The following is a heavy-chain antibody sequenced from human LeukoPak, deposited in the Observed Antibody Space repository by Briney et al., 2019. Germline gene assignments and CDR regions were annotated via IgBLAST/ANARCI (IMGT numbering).Heavy chain of an antibody. Sequence: PSETLPLTCTVSGGSISSGGYYWSWIRQHPGKGLEWIGYIYYSGSTYYNPSLKSRVTISVDTSKNQFSLKLSSVTAADTAVYYCARVRRDGYNSPDYWGQGTLVPVSS. CDR3: ARVRRDGYNSPDY. J-gene: IGHJ4*02. V-gene: IGHV4-61*08. CDR2: IYYSGST. CDR1: GGSISSGGYY. D-gene: IGHD5-24*01.